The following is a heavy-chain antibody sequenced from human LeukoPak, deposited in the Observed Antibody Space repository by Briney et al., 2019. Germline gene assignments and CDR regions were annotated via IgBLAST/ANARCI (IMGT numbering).Heavy chain of an antibody. J-gene: IGHJ1*01. CDR1: GFTFSDYW. CDR2: IGQDGTEK. D-gene: IGHD3-16*01. Sequence: PGGSLRLSCVVSGFTFSDYWMSWVRQAPGKGLEWVANIGQDGTEKYYVDSVEGRFTISRDNVKDSLYLQMNSLRAEDTAVYYCARGGASTGYFQHWGQGTLVTVSS. V-gene: IGHV3-7*05. CDR3: ARGGASTGYFQH.